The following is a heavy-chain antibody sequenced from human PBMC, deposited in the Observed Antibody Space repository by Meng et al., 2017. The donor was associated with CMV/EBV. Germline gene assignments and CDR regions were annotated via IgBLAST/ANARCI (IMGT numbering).Heavy chain of an antibody. D-gene: IGHD6-13*01. J-gene: IGHJ5*02. CDR3: AKDIAAAATTWFDP. V-gene: IGHV3-9*01. CDR1: GFTFDDYA. Sequence: SLKISCAASGFTFDDYAMHWVRQAPGKGLEWVSGISWNSGSIGYADSVKGRFPISRDNAKNSLYLQMNSLRAADTALYYCAKDIAAAATTWFDPWGQGTLVTVSS. CDR2: ISWNSGSI.